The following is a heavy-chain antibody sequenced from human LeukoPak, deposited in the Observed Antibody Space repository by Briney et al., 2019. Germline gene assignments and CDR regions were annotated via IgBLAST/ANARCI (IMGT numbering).Heavy chain of an antibody. CDR2: ISGSGGST. J-gene: IGHJ4*02. D-gene: IGHD6-19*01. CDR1: GFTFSSYA. Sequence: GGSLRLSCAASGFTFSSYAMSWVRQAPGKGLEWVSAISGSGGSTYYADSVKGRFTISRDNSKNTLYLQMNSLRAEDTAVYYCAKDTQVAVAGTLFDYWGQGTLVTVSS. CDR3: AKDTQVAVAGTLFDY. V-gene: IGHV3-23*01.